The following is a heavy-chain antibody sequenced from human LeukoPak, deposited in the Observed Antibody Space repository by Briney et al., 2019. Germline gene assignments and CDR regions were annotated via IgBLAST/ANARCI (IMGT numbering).Heavy chain of an antibody. V-gene: IGHV4-61*10. CDR3: ARASYTYYDFWSGYPYFDY. J-gene: IGHJ4*02. CDR2: IYYSGST. D-gene: IGHD3-3*01. CDR1: GGSLSSGSYY. Sequence: SETLSLTCTVSGGSLSSGSYYWSWLRQPAGTGLEWLGYIYYSGSTNYNPSLKSRVTISVDTSKNQFSLKLSSVTAADTAVYYCARASYTYYDFWSGYPYFDYWGQGTLVTVSS.